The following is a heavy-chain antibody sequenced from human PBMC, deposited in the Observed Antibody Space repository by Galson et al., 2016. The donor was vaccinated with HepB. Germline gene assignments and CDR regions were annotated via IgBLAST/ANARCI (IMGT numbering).Heavy chain of an antibody. CDR3: ARDREAYYDIMTEHNWFDP. CDR1: GYSFNDHG. V-gene: IGHV1-3*01. CDR2: ISAANDYT. Sequence: SVKVSCKASGYSFNDHGIHRLRQAPGQRLEWMGWISAANDYTKFSQKFQGRLSITRDTPATTVYMELTSLRPEDTAVYYCARDREAYYDIMTEHNWFDPWGQGTQVSVSS. D-gene: IGHD3-9*01. J-gene: IGHJ5*02.